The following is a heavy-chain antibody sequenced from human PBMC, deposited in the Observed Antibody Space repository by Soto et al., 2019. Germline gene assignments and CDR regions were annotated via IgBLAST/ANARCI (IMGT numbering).Heavy chain of an antibody. J-gene: IGHJ4*02. V-gene: IGHV1-46*02. Sequence: QVQLVQSGAEVKKPGASVKVSCRTSGYTFKHYYIHWVRQAPGQGLEWLGIINPASAITNYAQEFQDRVTLTIDTSTTTVYMELSGLRAEDTAIFYCARDLAAGDHWGQGTLVTVSS. D-gene: IGHD6-13*01. CDR2: INPASAIT. CDR1: GYTFKHYY. CDR3: ARDLAAGDH.